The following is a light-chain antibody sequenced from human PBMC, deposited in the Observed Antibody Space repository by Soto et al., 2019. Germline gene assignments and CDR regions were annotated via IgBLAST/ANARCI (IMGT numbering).Light chain of an antibody. J-gene: IGLJ2*01. CDR3: AAWDDSLSGPV. CDR1: SSNIGSNY. CDR2: SNN. Sequence: QTVVTQPPSASGTPGQRVTISCSGSSSNIGSNYVYWYQQLPGTAPNLLIYSNNQRPSGVPDRFSGSKSGTSASLAISGLRSEDEADYYCAAWDDSLSGPVFGGGTQLTVL. V-gene: IGLV1-47*02.